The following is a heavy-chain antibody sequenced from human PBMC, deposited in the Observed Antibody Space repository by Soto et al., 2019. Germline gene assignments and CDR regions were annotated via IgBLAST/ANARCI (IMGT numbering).Heavy chain of an antibody. Sequence: GGSLRLSCSASGFTFSSYAMHWVRQAPGKGLEYVSAISSNGGSTYYADSVKGRFTISRDNSKNTLYLQMSSLRAEDTAVYYCVKNLWNDDILTGYFDYWGQGTLVTVS. D-gene: IGHD3-9*01. CDR1: GFTFSSYA. J-gene: IGHJ4*02. CDR2: ISSNGGST. CDR3: VKNLWNDDILTGYFDY. V-gene: IGHV3-64D*06.